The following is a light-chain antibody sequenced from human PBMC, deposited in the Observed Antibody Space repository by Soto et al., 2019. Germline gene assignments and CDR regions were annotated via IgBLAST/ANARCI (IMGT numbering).Light chain of an antibody. CDR1: LSISSR. Sequence: DIQMTQSPSSLSASVGDRVTITCRASLSISSRVSWYQQKPGKAPKLLIYAISNLQSGVPSRFSGSGSGTDFTLTISSLQPEDFATYYCQQSYSVPVTFGQGTRLEIK. CDR3: QQSYSVPVT. J-gene: IGKJ2*01. CDR2: AIS. V-gene: IGKV1-39*01.